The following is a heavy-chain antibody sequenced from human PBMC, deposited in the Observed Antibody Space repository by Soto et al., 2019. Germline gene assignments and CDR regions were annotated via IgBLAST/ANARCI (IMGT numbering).Heavy chain of an antibody. CDR3: AREQHDYGDYDWFDP. Sequence: SETLSLTCTVSGGSISGGGFYWSWIRQFPGKGLEWIGYIYYSDSTYYNPSLKSRVTISVDTSKNQFSLKLSSVTAADTAVYYCAREQHDYGDYDWFDPWGQGTLVTVSS. D-gene: IGHD4-17*01. J-gene: IGHJ5*02. CDR1: GGSISGGGFY. V-gene: IGHV4-31*03. CDR2: IYYSDST.